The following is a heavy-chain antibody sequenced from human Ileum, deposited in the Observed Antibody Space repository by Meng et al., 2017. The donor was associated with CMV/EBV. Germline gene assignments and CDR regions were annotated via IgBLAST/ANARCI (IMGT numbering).Heavy chain of an antibody. V-gene: IGHV4-39*07. CDR1: GSYLNNVNDS. CDR3: AKDLPRGPSDY. D-gene: IGHD3-10*01. CDR2: VHNNGGT. Sequence: PGSGPGLGKPSAALSPICPVSGSYLNNVNDSWAWIRQSPGKGLEWIGSVHNNGGTYHNPSLRSRVTISVDTSKHQFSLRMNSVTAADTAIYYCAKDLPRGPSDYWSQGTLVTVSS. J-gene: IGHJ4*02.